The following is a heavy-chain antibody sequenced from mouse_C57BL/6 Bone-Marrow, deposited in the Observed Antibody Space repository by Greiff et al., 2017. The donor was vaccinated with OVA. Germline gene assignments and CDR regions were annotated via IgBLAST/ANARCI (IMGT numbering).Heavy chain of an antibody. CDR1: GYTFTSYW. J-gene: IGHJ3*01. V-gene: IGHV1-69*01. Sequence: VQLQQPGAELVMPGASVKLSCKASGYTFTSYWMPWVKQRPGQGLEWIGAIDPSDSYTNYTPKFKGKSTLTVDKSSSTAYMQLSSLTAEDSAVYYCAIYYDYDFAYWGQGTLVTVSA. CDR3: AIYYDYDFAY. CDR2: IDPSDSYT. D-gene: IGHD2-4*01.